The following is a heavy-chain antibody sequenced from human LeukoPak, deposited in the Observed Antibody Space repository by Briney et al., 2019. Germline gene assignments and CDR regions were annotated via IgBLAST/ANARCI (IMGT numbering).Heavy chain of an antibody. D-gene: IGHD3-10*01. CDR3: AMPLWFGELLPDYYMDV. J-gene: IGHJ6*03. CDR1: GGSISSGSYY. Sequence: SQTLSLTCTVSGGSISSGSYYWSWIRQPAGKGLEWIGRIYTSGSTNYNPSLKSRVTISVDTSKNQFSLKLSSVTAADTAVYYCAMPLWFGELLPDYYMDVWGKGTTVTISS. CDR2: IYTSGST. V-gene: IGHV4-61*02.